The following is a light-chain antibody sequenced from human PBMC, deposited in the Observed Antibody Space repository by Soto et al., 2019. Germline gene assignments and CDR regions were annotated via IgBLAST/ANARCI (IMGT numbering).Light chain of an antibody. CDR3: QQYGSSPYT. V-gene: IGKV3-20*01. J-gene: IGKJ2*01. CDR1: QSVSSSY. CDR2: GAS. Sequence: EMVLTQSPGTLSLSPGERATLSCRASQSVSSSYVAWYQQKPGQPPRLLIYGASSRATGIPDRFSGSGSGTDFTLTISRLEPEDFAVYYCQQYGSSPYTFGQGTKLEIK.